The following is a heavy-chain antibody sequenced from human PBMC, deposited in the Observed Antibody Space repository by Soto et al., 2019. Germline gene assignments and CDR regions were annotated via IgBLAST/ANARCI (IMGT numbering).Heavy chain of an antibody. CDR2: IYYSGST. J-gene: IGHJ3*02. Sequence: SETLSLTCTVSGGSISSYYWSWIRQPPGKGLEWIGYIYYSGSTNYNPSLKSRVTISVDTSKNQFSLKLSSVTAADTAVYYCAREGVATINKGSVDIWGQGTMVTVS. CDR1: GGSISSYY. CDR3: AREGVATINKGSVDI. V-gene: IGHV4-59*01. D-gene: IGHD5-12*01.